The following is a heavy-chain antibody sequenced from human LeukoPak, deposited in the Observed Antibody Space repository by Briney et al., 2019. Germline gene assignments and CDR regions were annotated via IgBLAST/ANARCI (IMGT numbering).Heavy chain of an antibody. D-gene: IGHD3-22*01. V-gene: IGHV4-39*01. CDR1: GGSISSSSYY. CDR2: IYYSGST. Sequence: SETLSLTCTVSGGSISSSSYYWGWIRQPPGKGLEWIGSIYYSGSTYYNPSLKSRVTISVDTSKNQFSLKLSSVTAADTAVYYCARLAVRYYDSSGYYSTWGQGTLVTVSS. CDR3: ARLAVRYYDSSGYYST. J-gene: IGHJ4*02.